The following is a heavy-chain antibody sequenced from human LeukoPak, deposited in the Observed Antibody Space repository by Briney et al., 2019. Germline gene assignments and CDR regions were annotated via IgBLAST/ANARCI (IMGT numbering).Heavy chain of an antibody. D-gene: IGHD2-2*01. CDR3: ARDHGVVVPAALLYYYYYYYMDV. V-gene: IGHV3-21*01. CDR2: ISSSSNYK. CDR1: GFTFSSYS. Sequence: GGSLRLSCAASGFTFSSYSMNWVRPAPGKGLEWVSFISSSSNYKYYADSVKGRFTISRDNAKNSLYLQMNSLRAEDTAVYYCARDHGVVVPAALLYYYYYYYMDVWGQGTTVTVSS. J-gene: IGHJ6*03.